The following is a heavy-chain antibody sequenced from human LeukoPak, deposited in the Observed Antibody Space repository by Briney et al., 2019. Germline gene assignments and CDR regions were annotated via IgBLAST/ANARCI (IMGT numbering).Heavy chain of an antibody. CDR2: IYYSGST. CDR3: ARYFPYQLLPTDAFDI. D-gene: IGHD2-2*01. V-gene: IGHV4-39*07. CDR1: GGSISSSSYY. Sequence: PSETLSLTCTVSGGSISSSSYYWGWIRQPPGKGLEWIGSIYYSGSTYYNPSLKSRVTISVDTSKNQFSLKLSSVTAADTAVYYCARYFPYQLLPTDAFDIWGQGTMVTVSS. J-gene: IGHJ3*02.